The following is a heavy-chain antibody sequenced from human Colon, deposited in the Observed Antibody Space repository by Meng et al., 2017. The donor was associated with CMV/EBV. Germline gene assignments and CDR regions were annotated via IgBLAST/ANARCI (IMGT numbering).Heavy chain of an antibody. CDR2: ISISSSYI. CDR1: GFNLNTYS. CDR3: ARGGSRSYFFDN. V-gene: IGHV3-21*01. D-gene: IGHD3-10*01. J-gene: IGHJ4*02. Sequence: GGSLRLSCAASGFNLNTYSMNWLRQAPGRGPEWVASISISSSYIYYADSVKGRFTISRDNAKNSSSLHMNSLRAEDTAIYYCARGGSRSYFFDNWGQGTLVTVSS.